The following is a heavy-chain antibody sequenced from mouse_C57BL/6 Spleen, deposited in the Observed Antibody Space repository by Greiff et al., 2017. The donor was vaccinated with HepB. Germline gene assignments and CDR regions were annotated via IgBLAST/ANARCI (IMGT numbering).Heavy chain of an antibody. CDR1: GYTFTDYY. CDR3: ARSGNYYGSTAWFAY. CDR2: INPNNGGT. V-gene: IGHV1-26*01. J-gene: IGHJ3*01. D-gene: IGHD1-1*01. Sequence: EVQLQQSGPELVKPGASVKISCKASGYTFTDYYMNWVKQSHGKSLEWIGDINPNNGGTSYNQKFKGKATLTVDKSSSTAYMELRSLTSEDSAVYYWARSGNYYGSTAWFAYWGQGTLVTVSA.